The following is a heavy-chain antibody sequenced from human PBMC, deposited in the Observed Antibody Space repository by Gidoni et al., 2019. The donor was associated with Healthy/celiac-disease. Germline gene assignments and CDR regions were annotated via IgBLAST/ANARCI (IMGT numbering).Heavy chain of an antibody. CDR3: ARGRRDMIVVVITTYYFDY. V-gene: IGHV4-34*01. Sequence: QVQLQQWGAGLLKPSETLSLTCAVYGGSFSGYSWSWIRQPPGKGLEWIGEINHSGSTNYNPSLKSRVTISVDTSKNQFSLRLSSVTAADTAVYYWARGRRDMIVVVITTYYFDYWGQGTLVTVSS. CDR2: INHSGST. D-gene: IGHD3-22*01. CDR1: GGSFSGYS. J-gene: IGHJ4*02.